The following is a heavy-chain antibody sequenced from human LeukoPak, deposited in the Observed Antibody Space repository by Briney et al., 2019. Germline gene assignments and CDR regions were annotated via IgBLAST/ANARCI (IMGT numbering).Heavy chain of an antibody. CDR2: IKQDGSEK. Sequence: GGSLRLSCAASGFTFSSYLMSWVRQAPGKGLEWVANIKQDGSEKYYVDSVKGRFTISRDNAKNSLYLQMNSLRAEDTAVYYCARNDDIVAPGGYWGQGTLVTVSS. CDR1: GFTFSSYL. D-gene: IGHD5-12*01. V-gene: IGHV3-7*01. CDR3: ARNDDIVAPGGY. J-gene: IGHJ4*02.